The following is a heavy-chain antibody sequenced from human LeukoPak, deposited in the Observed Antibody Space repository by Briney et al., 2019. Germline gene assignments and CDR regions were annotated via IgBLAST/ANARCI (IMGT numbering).Heavy chain of an antibody. CDR3: ARGPPDYYYMDV. CDR2: INHSGGT. J-gene: IGHJ6*03. Sequence: TPSETLSLTCAVYGGSFSGYYWSWIRQPPGKGLEWIGEINHSGGTNYNPSLKGRVTISVDTSKNQFSLKLSSVTAADTAVYYCARGPPDYYYMDVWGKGTTVTVSS. V-gene: IGHV4-34*01. CDR1: GGSFSGYY.